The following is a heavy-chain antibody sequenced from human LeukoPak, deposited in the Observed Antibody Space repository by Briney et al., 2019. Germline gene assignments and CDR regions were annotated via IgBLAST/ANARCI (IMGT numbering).Heavy chain of an antibody. Sequence: PGGSLRLSCAASGFTFSSNTMHWVRQAPGKGLDWVSYITSTSSTIYYADSVKGRFTISRDNAKNSLYLQMNSLRAEDTAVYYCASIWGFGEFQALYYYYGMDVWGQGTTVTVSS. J-gene: IGHJ6*02. D-gene: IGHD3-10*01. CDR1: GFTFSSNT. CDR2: ITSTSSTI. CDR3: ASIWGFGEFQALYYYYGMDV. V-gene: IGHV3-48*01.